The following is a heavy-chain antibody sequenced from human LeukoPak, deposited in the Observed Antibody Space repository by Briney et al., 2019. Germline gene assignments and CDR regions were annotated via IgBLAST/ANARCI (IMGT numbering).Heavy chain of an antibody. CDR2: ISDNGGRT. Sequence: PGGSLRLSCAASGFTFSDYYMNWVRQAPGKGLEWVSHISDNGGRTYYAESVKGRFAISRDNSKNTLYLQMNSLRVEDTALYYCAKDLPTKCRGDCPSDYWGQGTLVTVSS. CDR3: AKDLPTKCRGDCPSDY. V-gene: IGHV3-23*01. J-gene: IGHJ4*02. D-gene: IGHD2-21*02. CDR1: GFTFSDYY.